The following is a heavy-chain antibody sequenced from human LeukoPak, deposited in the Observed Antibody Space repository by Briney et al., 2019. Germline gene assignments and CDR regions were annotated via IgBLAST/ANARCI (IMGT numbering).Heavy chain of an antibody. CDR2: IYSGGTT. Sequence: GGSLRLSCAASGFTVSANYISRVRQAPGKGLEWVSVIYSGGTTYYADSVKGRFTISRDNSKNTLSLQMNSLRAEDTAVYYRARVTTTVTYYYYYYYMDVWGKGTTVTVSS. CDR3: ARVTTTVTYYYYYYYMDV. D-gene: IGHD4-17*01. J-gene: IGHJ6*03. CDR1: GFTVSANY. V-gene: IGHV3-53*01.